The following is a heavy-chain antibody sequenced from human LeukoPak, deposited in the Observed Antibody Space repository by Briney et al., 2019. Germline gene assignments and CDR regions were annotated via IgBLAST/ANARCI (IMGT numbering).Heavy chain of an antibody. V-gene: IGHV3-30*18. CDR2: ISYDGSNK. CDR3: AKSAGTSSVRGYFDY. D-gene: IGHD2-2*01. CDR1: GFTFSSYG. Sequence: PGGSPRLSCAASGFTFSSYGMHWVRQAPGKGLEWVAVISYDGSNKYYADSVKGRFTISRDNSKNTLYLQMNSLRAEDTAVYYCAKSAGTSSVRGYFDYWGQGTLVTVSS. J-gene: IGHJ4*02.